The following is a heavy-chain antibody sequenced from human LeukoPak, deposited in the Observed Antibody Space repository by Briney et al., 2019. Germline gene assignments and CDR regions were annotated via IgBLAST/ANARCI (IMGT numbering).Heavy chain of an antibody. CDR3: VRDPQLIRFLEWLPNLLTFDY. Sequence: ASVKVSCKASGYTFTSYYMHWVRQAPGQGLEWMGIINPSGGSTSYAQKFQGRVTMTRDTSTSTVYMELSSLRSEDTAVYYCVRDPQLIRFLEWLPNLLTFDYWGQGTLVTVSS. CDR1: GYTFTSYY. V-gene: IGHV1-46*01. CDR2: INPSGGST. J-gene: IGHJ4*02. D-gene: IGHD3-3*01.